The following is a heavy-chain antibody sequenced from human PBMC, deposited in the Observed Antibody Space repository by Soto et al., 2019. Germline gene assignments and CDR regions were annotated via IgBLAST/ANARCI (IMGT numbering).Heavy chain of an antibody. D-gene: IGHD2-15*01. CDR3: AKGLWTVGHCSGGSCYDSMDV. CDR2: INPKSGDT. Sequence: QVQLVQSGAEVKKPGASVKVSCEASGYTFTGFHLHWVRQAPGQGLEWLGWINPKSGDTNYAQKFLGRVTMTRDTSSSTGYMELSGLNSDDAALYYCAKGLWTVGHCSGGSCYDSMDVWGQGTTVTVSS. V-gene: IGHV1-2*02. J-gene: IGHJ6*02. CDR1: GYTFTGFH.